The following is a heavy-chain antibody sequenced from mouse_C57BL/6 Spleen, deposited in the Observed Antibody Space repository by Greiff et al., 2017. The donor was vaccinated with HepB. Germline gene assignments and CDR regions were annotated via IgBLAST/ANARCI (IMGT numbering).Heavy chain of an antibody. CDR3: ARWHSSGLDY. J-gene: IGHJ2*01. CDR1: GYAFSSSW. D-gene: IGHD3-1*01. V-gene: IGHV1-82*01. CDR2: IYPGDGDT. Sequence: VQLQQSGPELVKPGASVKISCKASGYAFSSSWMNWVKQRPGKGLEWIGRIYPGDGDTNYNGKFKGKATLTEDKSSSTDYMQRSSLTAEEAAVYCGARWHSSGLDYWGQGTTLTVSS.